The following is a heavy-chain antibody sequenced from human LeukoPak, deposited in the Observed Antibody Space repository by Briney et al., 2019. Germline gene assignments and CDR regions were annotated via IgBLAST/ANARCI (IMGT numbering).Heavy chain of an antibody. CDR3: VRYGRRANDQPFDV. Sequence: GGSLRLSCAPSGFTFNNYGMHWVRQAPGKGLEWVAFIRDDGSIKYYADSVKGRFTISRDNSKNTLSLQMNSLRAEDTAVYYCVRYGRRANDQPFDVWGQGTMVTVSS. D-gene: IGHD1-1*01. CDR1: GFTFNNYG. V-gene: IGHV3-30*02. J-gene: IGHJ3*01. CDR2: IRDDGSIK.